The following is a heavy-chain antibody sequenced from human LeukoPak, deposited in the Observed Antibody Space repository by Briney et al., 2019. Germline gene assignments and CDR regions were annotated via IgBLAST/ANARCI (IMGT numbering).Heavy chain of an antibody. CDR2: ITSSSSYI. V-gene: IGHV3-21*01. CDR1: GFTFSSYS. J-gene: IGHJ4*02. CDR3: ARDSMITFGGVIDPDY. Sequence: PGGSLRLSCAASGFTFSSYSMTWVRQAPGKGLEWVSSITSSSSYIHYADSVKGRFTISRDNAKNSLYLQMNSLRAEDTAVYYCARDSMITFGGVIDPDYWGQGTLVTVSS. D-gene: IGHD3-16*02.